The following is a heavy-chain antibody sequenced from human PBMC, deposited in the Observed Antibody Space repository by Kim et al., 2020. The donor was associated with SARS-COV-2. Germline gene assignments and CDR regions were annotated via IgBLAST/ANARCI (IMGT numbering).Heavy chain of an antibody. D-gene: IGHD3-3*01. J-gene: IGHJ4*02. Sequence: RKSQVTIAVDTSKNQFSLKLSSVTAADTAVYYCARQRPNYDFWSGYYFDYWGQGTLVTVSS. V-gene: IGHV4-39*01. CDR3: ARQRPNYDFWSGYYFDY.